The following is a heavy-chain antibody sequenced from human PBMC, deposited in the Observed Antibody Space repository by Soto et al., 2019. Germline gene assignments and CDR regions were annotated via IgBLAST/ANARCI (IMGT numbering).Heavy chain of an antibody. CDR2: VHHSGTT. CDR3: AGDLSRAWFFY. CDR1: GYSIGTGYY. D-gene: IGHD6-19*01. Sequence: SETLSLTCAVSGYSIGTGYYWGWVRQPPGKGLEWIATVHHSGTTEYNPSLRSRITMSVDTSKNQFSLKLTSVTAADTAVYYWAGDLSRAWFFYWRQGSLVTVSS. J-gene: IGHJ4*02. V-gene: IGHV4-38-2*02.